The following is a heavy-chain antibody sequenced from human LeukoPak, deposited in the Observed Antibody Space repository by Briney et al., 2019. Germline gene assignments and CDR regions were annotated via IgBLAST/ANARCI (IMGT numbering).Heavy chain of an antibody. Sequence: SETLSLTCTVSGGSISSYYWSWIRQPPGKGLEWIGYIYYSGSTNYNPSLKSRVTISVDTSKNQFSLKLSSVTAADTAVYYCARDNWVGATSGGPHYYYYVDVWGKGTTVTVSS. V-gene: IGHV4-59*01. CDR2: IYYSGST. CDR1: GGSISSYY. J-gene: IGHJ6*03. D-gene: IGHD1-26*01. CDR3: ARDNWVGATSGGPHYYYYVDV.